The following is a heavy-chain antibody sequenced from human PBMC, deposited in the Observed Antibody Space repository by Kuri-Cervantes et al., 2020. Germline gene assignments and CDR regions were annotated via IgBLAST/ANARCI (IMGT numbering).Heavy chain of an antibody. Sequence: SETLSLTCTVSGGSINSRSFCWGWIRQPAGKGLEWIGSHFHSVSTNYNPSLKSRVTISADTSKNQFSLNLRSATAADTAVYYCARCSADYGDFDNWGQGTLVTVSS. J-gene: IGHJ4*02. CDR3: ARCSADYGDFDN. CDR2: HFHSVST. V-gene: IGHV4-39*01. CDR1: GGSINSRSFC. D-gene: IGHD3-16*01.